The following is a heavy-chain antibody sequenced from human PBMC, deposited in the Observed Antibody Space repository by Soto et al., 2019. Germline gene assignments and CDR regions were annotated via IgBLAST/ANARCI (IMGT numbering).Heavy chain of an antibody. CDR2: IYHSGSP. CDR3: ASGSTTSCCNFDY. CDR1: GASISSYH. V-gene: IGHV4-59*01. Sequence: SETLSLTCTVSGASISSYHWSWIRQSPGKGPEWIGYIYHSGSPSYSPSLKSRVTMSLDTSKNQFSLNLRSVTAADTAVYFCASGSTTSCCNFDYWGQGTLVTVSS. D-gene: IGHD2-2*01. J-gene: IGHJ4*02.